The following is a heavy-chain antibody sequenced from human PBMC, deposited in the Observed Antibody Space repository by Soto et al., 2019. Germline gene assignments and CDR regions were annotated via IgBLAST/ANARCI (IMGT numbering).Heavy chain of an antibody. V-gene: IGHV4-30-2*01. CDR3: ARVQDYYYGMDV. CDR2: IYHSGST. Sequence: PSVTLSLTCAVAGGSISSGGYSWSWIRQPPGKGLEWIGYIYHSGSTYYNPSLKSRVTISVDRSKNQFSLKLSSVTAADTAVYYCARVQDYYYGMDVWGQGTTVTVSS. D-gene: IGHD2-15*01. CDR1: GGSISSGGYS. J-gene: IGHJ6*02.